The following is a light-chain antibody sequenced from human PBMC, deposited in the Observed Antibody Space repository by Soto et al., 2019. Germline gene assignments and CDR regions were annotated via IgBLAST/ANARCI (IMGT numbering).Light chain of an antibody. J-gene: IGKJ1*01. Sequence: DIQMTQSPSILSASVGDRVTITCRASESISTWLAWYQQKPGKAPKLLIYDASSLEPGVPSTFSGSGSGTEFNITISSLQPDDFATYYCQQYNSLWAFGHGTKVDIK. V-gene: IGKV1-5*01. CDR1: ESISTW. CDR2: DAS. CDR3: QQYNSLWA.